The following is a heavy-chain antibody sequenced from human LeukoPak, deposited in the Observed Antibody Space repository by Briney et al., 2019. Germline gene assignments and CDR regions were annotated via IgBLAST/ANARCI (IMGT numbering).Heavy chain of an antibody. D-gene: IGHD6-19*01. CDR3: ARSPGGRSSGWYVDYFDY. Sequence: ASVKVSCKASGYTFTSYAMHWVRQAPGQRLEWMGWINAGNGNTKDSQKFQGRVTITRDTSASTAYMELSSLRSEDTAVYYCARSPGGRSSGWYVDYFDYWGQGTLVTVSS. CDR1: GYTFTSYA. V-gene: IGHV1-3*01. J-gene: IGHJ4*02. CDR2: INAGNGNT.